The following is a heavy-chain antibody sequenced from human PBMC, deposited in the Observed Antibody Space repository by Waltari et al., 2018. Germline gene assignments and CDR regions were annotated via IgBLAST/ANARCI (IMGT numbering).Heavy chain of an antibody. Sequence: QVQLQESGPGLVKPSETLSLTCTVPGGSFSSYYWSWIRQPAGKGLEWIGRIYVTGDTSYNPSLKSRVTMSIDTSRSQFSLRLTSLTAADTAIYYCARARGSSAGTLYYFDHWGQGTLVTASP. CDR2: IYVTGDT. CDR3: ARARGSSAGTLYYFDH. D-gene: IGHD1-26*01. V-gene: IGHV4-4*07. J-gene: IGHJ4*02. CDR1: GGSFSSYY.